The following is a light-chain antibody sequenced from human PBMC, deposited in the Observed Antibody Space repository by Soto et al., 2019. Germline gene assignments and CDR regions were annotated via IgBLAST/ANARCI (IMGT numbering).Light chain of an antibody. Sequence: DIQMTQSPSSLSASVGDRVTITCRASQSISSYLNWYQQKPGKAPKLLIYAASSLQSGVPSRFRGSGAGTDVTLTISSLQPEDFATYYGQQSYSTPWTFGQGTKVEIK. CDR1: QSISSY. J-gene: IGKJ1*01. CDR3: QQSYSTPWT. CDR2: AAS. V-gene: IGKV1-39*01.